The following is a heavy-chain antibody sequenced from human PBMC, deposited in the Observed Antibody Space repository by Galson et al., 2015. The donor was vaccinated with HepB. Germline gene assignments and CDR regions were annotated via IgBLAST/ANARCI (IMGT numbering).Heavy chain of an antibody. CDR3: ARDKPPSSGAGSFDI. D-gene: IGHD6-19*01. Sequence: SVKVSCKASGGTFSSYAISWVRQAPGQGLEWMGGIIPIFGTANYAQKFQGRVTITADESTSTAYMELSSLRSEDTAVYYCARDKPPSSGAGSFDIWGQGTMVTVSS. CDR2: IIPIFGTA. V-gene: IGHV1-69*13. CDR1: GGTFSSYA. J-gene: IGHJ3*02.